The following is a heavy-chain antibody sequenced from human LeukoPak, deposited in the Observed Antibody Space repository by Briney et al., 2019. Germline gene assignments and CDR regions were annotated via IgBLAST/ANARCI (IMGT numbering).Heavy chain of an antibody. J-gene: IGHJ4*02. CDR3: ARTDDYGDFAISVMSLNS. D-gene: IGHD4-17*01. Sequence: GGSLRLSCAASGFTFSSYGMHWVRQAPGKGLEWGAVIRYDGSNKYYADSVKGRFTISRDNSKNTLYLQMNRLRAEDTAVYYCARTDDYGDFAISVMSLNSWGQGTLVIVSS. V-gene: IGHV3-30*02. CDR2: IRYDGSNK. CDR1: GFTFSSYG.